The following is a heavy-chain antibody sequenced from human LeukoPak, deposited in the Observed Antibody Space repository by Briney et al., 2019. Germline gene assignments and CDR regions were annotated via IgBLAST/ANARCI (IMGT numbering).Heavy chain of an antibody. CDR1: GYTLSDLS. J-gene: IGHJ3*02. V-gene: IGHV1-46*01. CDR2: INPSGGST. Sequence: ASVRVSCKVSGYTLSDLSIHWVRQAPGQGLEWMGIINPSGGSTSYAQKFQGRVTMTRDTSTSTVYMELSSLRSEDTAVYYCARGDIVVVPAAIEAFDIWGQGTMVTVSS. D-gene: IGHD2-2*02. CDR3: ARGDIVVVPAAIEAFDI.